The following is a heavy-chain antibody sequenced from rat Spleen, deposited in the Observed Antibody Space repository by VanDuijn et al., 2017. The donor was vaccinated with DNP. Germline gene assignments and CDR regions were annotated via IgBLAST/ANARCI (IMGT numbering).Heavy chain of an antibody. Sequence: EVRLVESGGGLVQPGRSLKLSCAASGFTFSDYNMAWVRQAPTKGLEWVASISTSGGSTYYRDSVKGRFTISRDSAKSTLYLQMDSLRSEDTATYDCARRDWGFDYWGQGVLVTVSS. J-gene: IGHJ2*01. V-gene: IGHV5-25*01. D-gene: IGHD5-1*01. CDR1: GFTFSDYN. CDR3: ARRDWGFDY. CDR2: ISTSGGST.